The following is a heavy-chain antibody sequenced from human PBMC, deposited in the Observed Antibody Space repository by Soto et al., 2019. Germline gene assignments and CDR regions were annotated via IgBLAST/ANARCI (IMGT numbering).Heavy chain of an antibody. V-gene: IGHV4-59*01. CDR3: ARKSPLGSDYYYMDV. CDR2: IYYSGST. CDR1: GGSISSYY. J-gene: IGHJ6*03. Sequence: SETLSLTCTVSGGSISSYYLSWIRQPPGKGLEWIGYIYYSGSTNYNPSLKSRVTISVDTSKNQFSLKLSSVTAADTAVYYCARKSPLGSDYYYMDVWGKGTTVTVSS.